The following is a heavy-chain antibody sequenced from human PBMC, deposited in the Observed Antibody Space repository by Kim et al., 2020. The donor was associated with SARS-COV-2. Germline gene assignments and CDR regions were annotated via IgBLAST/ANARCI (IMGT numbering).Heavy chain of an antibody. J-gene: IGHJ4*02. CDR1: GFTFDDYT. V-gene: IGHV3-43*01. CDR3: AKESRDYGSGSPDY. CDR2: ISWDGGST. D-gene: IGHD3-10*01. Sequence: GGSLRLSCAASGFTFDDYTMHWVRQAPGKGLEWVSLISWDGGSTYYADSVRGRFTISRDNSKNSLYLQMNSLRTEDTALYYCAKESRDYGSGSPDYWGQGTLVTVSS.